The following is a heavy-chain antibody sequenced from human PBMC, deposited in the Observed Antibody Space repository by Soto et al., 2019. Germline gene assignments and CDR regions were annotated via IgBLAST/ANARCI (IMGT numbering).Heavy chain of an antibody. D-gene: IGHD3-10*01. CDR3: ARDALSRDTI. CDR2: ISYSGST. CDR1: GGSISSGGYY. V-gene: IGHV4-31*03. Sequence: SETLSLTCTVSGGSISSGGYYWSWIRQHPGKGLEWIGYISYSGSTYYNPSLESRVTISVDTSKNQFSLKLSSVTAADTAVYYCARDALSRDTIWGQGTLVTVSS. J-gene: IGHJ4*02.